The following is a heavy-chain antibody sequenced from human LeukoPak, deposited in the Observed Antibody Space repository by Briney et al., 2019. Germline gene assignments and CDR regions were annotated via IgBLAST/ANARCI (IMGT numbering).Heavy chain of an antibody. CDR1: GGTFSSYA. D-gene: IGHD1-26*01. Sequence: GASVKVSCKASGGTFSSYAISWVRQAPGQGPEWVGGIIPIFGTANYAQKFQGRVTITADESTSTAYMELSSLRSEDTAVYYCARCIVGAPRGDAFDIWGQGTMVTVSS. V-gene: IGHV1-69*01. CDR2: IIPIFGTA. J-gene: IGHJ3*02. CDR3: ARCIVGAPRGDAFDI.